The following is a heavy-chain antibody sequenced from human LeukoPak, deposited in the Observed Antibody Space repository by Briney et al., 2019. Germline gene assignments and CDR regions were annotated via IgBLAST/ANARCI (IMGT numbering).Heavy chain of an antibody. CDR3: ARAVQGIAVQSLDY. CDR1: GGSFSGYY. Sequence: PSETLSLTCAVYGGSFSGYYWNWIRQPPGKGLEWIGEINHSGSTNYNPSLKSRVTISVDTSKSQFSLKLSSVTAADTAVYYCARAVQGIAVQSLDYWGQGTLVTVSS. V-gene: IGHV4-34*01. J-gene: IGHJ4*02. D-gene: IGHD6-19*01. CDR2: INHSGST.